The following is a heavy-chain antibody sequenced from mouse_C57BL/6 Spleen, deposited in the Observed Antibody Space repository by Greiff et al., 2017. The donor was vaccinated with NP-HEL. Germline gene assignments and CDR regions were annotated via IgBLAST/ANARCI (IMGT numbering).Heavy chain of an antibody. CDR1: GYTFPGYW. CDR2: ILPGSGST. V-gene: IGHV1-9*01. Sequence: QVQLQQSGAELMKPGASVKLSCKATGYTFPGYWIEWVKQRPGHGLEWIGEILPGSGSTNYNEKFKGKATFTADTSSNTAYMQLSSLTTEDSAIYYCARGCSNYLYWYFDVWGTGTTVTVSS. D-gene: IGHD2-5*01. J-gene: IGHJ1*03. CDR3: ARGCSNYLYWYFDV.